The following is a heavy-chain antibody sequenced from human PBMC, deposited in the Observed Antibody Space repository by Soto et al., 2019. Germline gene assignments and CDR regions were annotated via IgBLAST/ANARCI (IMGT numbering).Heavy chain of an antibody. J-gene: IGHJ5*02. D-gene: IGHD3-10*01. CDR3: ARGRFGDRAIWFDP. Sequence: EVQLVESGGGLVKPGRSLRLSCAASGFTFSSYSMNWVRQAPGKGLEWVSSISSSSSYIYYADSVKGRFTISRDNAKNALYLQMNSLRAEDTAVYYCARGRFGDRAIWFDPRGQGTLGTGSS. CDR2: ISSSSSYI. V-gene: IGHV3-21*01. CDR1: GFTFSSYS.